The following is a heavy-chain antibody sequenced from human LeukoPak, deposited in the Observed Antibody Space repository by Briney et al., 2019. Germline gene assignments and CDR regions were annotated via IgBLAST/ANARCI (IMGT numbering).Heavy chain of an antibody. Sequence: GGSLRLSCAASGFTFSSYGMHWVRQAPGKWLEWVAVISYDGSNKYYADSVKGRFTISRDNSKNTLYLQMNSLRAEDTAVYYCAKGELYDYVWGSYRPFYTWGQGTLVTVSS. CDR2: ISYDGSNK. V-gene: IGHV3-30*18. CDR1: GFTFSSYG. D-gene: IGHD3-16*02. J-gene: IGHJ4*02. CDR3: AKGELYDYVWGSYRPFYT.